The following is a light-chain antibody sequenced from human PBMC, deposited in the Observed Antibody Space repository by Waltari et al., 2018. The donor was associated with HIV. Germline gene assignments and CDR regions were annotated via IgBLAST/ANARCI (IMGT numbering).Light chain of an antibody. Sequence: DIVMIKCPDSFVLSLGGGATINCKSNNSVLYSSNNKNVLAWYQQKSGQLPKLLVYWASTRESGVPDRFSGSGSGTDFTLTISSLQAEDVAVYFCQQHYTTPYTFGQGTKLEIK. J-gene: IGKJ2*01. CDR1: NSVLYSSNNKNV. CDR2: WAS. V-gene: IGKV4-1*01. CDR3: QQHYTTPYT.